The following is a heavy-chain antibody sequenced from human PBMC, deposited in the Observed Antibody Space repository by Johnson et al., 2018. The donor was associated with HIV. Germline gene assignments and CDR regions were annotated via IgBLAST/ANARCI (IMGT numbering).Heavy chain of an antibody. V-gene: IGHV3-30*04. D-gene: IGHD3-22*01. CDR3: AREEVVVPGHDAFDI. Sequence: QVQLVESGGGVVQPGRSLRLSCAASGFTFSSYAMHWVRQAPGKGLEWVAVISYDGSNKYYADSVKGRFTISRDNSKNTLYLQMNSLRAEDTAVHYCAREEVVVPGHDAFDIWGQGTMVTVSS. J-gene: IGHJ3*02. CDR2: ISYDGSNK. CDR1: GFTFSSYA.